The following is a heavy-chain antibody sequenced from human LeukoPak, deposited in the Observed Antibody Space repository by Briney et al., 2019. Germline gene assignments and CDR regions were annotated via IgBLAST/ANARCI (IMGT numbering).Heavy chain of an antibody. Sequence: SGGSLRLSCAASGFTFNTYSMNWVRQAPGKGLEWVSYIKPGSNDIHYADSVKGRFTISRDNAKNSLYLQMKSLKAKDTAVYYCARDSDWAFDYWGQGSLVTVSS. V-gene: IGHV3-48*01. CDR1: GFTFNTYS. CDR2: IKPGSNDI. D-gene: IGHD3-9*01. J-gene: IGHJ4*02. CDR3: ARDSDWAFDY.